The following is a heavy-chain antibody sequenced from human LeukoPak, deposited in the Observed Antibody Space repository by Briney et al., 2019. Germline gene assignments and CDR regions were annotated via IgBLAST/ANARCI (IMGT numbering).Heavy chain of an antibody. CDR2: IYPGDSDT. CDR1: GYSFTSYW. D-gene: IGHD6-13*01. J-gene: IGHJ4*02. CDR3: ARRASSWWFDY. V-gene: IGHV5-51*01. Sequence: GESLKISCKGSGYSFTSYWIGWVRPMPGKGLEWMGIIYPGDSDTRYSPSFQGQVTISADKSISTAYLQWSSLKASDTAMYFCARRASSWWFDYWGQGTLVTVSS.